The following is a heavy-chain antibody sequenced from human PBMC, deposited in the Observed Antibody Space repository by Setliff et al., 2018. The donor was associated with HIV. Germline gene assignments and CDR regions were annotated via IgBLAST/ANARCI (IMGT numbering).Heavy chain of an antibody. CDR3: AREIYGGNSRPFDY. J-gene: IGHJ4*02. CDR1: GGSFTSRSYY. CDR2: IFYSGIT. V-gene: IGHV4-39*02. Sequence: SETLSLTCTVSGGSFTSRSYYWGWIRQPPGKGLEWIGSIFYSGITYYNPSLKSRVTISVDTSKNQFSLNLTSVTAADTAVYYCAREIYGGNSRPFDYWGQGTLVTVSS. D-gene: IGHD4-17*01.